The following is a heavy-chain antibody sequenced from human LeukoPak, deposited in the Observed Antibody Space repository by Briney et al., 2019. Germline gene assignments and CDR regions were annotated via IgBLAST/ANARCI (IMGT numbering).Heavy chain of an antibody. CDR2: IYYSGST. CDR3: ARLRTAMGVFDP. CDR1: RGSISRYY. Sequence: PSQTLSFTGTVSRGSISRYYWRWIRQPPGKRLERIGYIYYSGSTNYNPSLKSRVTISVDTSKNQFPLNLSSVTAADTAVYYCARLRTAMGVFDPWGQTTLVTVSS. J-gene: IGHJ5*02. D-gene: IGHD5-18*01. V-gene: IGHV4-59*01.